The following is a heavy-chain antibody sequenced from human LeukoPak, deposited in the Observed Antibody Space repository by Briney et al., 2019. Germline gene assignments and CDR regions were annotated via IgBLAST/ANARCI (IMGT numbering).Heavy chain of an antibody. Sequence: ASVKVSCKASGYTFTSYAMNWVRQAPGQGLEWMGWINTDTGNPTYAQGFTGRFVISLDTSVSTAYLQISSLKAEDTAVYYCARGTSGLVTTNDYWGQGTLVTVSS. CDR1: GYTFTSYA. D-gene: IGHD3/OR15-3a*01. V-gene: IGHV7-4-1*02. CDR2: INTDTGNP. CDR3: ARGTSGLVTTNDY. J-gene: IGHJ4*02.